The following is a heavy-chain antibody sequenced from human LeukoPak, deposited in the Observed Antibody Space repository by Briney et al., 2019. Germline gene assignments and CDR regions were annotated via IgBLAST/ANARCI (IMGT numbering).Heavy chain of an antibody. CDR3: TTKVIRGNSGDDYDD. V-gene: IGHV3-30*03. Sequence: GGSLRLSCAASGVTFSSYGMHWVRQAPGKGLEWVALISSDGNDKLYGDSVKGRYTISRDDSKSTLYLQMNSLRAEDTAVYYCTTKVIRGNSGDDYDDWGQGTLVTVSS. D-gene: IGHD5-12*01. CDR2: ISSDGNDK. CDR1: GVTFSSYG. J-gene: IGHJ4*02.